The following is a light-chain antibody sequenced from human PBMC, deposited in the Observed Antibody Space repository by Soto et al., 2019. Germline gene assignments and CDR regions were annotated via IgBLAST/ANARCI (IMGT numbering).Light chain of an antibody. CDR1: SSNIGAGYD. CDR2: DDN. J-gene: IGLJ1*01. Sequence: QAVVTQPPSVSGAPGQRVTISCTGSSSNIGAGYDLHWYQQLPGTAPKLLIYDDNNRPSGVPDRFSGSKSGTSASLAITGLQAEDEADYYCQSYGSSLSGYVFGTGTQLTVL. CDR3: QSYGSSLSGYV. V-gene: IGLV1-40*01.